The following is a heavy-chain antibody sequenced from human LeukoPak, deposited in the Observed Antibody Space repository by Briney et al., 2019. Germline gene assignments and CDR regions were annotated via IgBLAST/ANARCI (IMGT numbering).Heavy chain of an antibody. J-gene: IGHJ3*01. V-gene: IGHV2-70*11. D-gene: IGHD4-17*01. Sequence: RESGPALVKPTQTLTLTCTFSGFSLSTSGMCVSWIRQPPGKAPEWLARIDWDDDKYYSTSLKTRLTISKDTSKNQVVLTMTNMDPVDTATYYCARIKIAGDYGRRAFDVWGQGTMVTVSS. CDR3: ARIKIAGDYGRRAFDV. CDR1: GFSLSTSGMC. CDR2: IDWDDDK.